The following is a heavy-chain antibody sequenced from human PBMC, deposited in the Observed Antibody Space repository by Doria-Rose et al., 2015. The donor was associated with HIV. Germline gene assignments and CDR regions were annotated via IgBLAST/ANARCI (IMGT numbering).Heavy chain of an antibody. J-gene: IGHJ4*02. V-gene: IGHV2-26*01. CDR2: IFSDDER. Sequence: QITLKESGPVLVKPTETLTLTCTVSGVSLSSPGMDVSWIRQPPGKALEWLANIFSDDERSYKTSLKSRLTISRGTSKSQVVLIMTDMDPVDTATYYCARIKSSRWYHKYYFDFWGQGTLVIVSA. CDR3: ARIKSSRWYHKYYFDF. CDR1: GVSLSSPGMD. D-gene: IGHD6-13*01.